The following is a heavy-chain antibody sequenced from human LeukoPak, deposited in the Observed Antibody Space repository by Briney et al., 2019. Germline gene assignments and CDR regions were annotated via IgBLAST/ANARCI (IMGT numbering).Heavy chain of an antibody. J-gene: IGHJ4*02. V-gene: IGHV4-31*03. CDR2: IYYSGST. CDR3: ARSGWELLYDY. CDR1: GXSISSGGYY. D-gene: IGHD1-26*01. Sequence: SETLSLTCTVSGXSISSGGYYWSWIRQHPGRGLEWIGYIYYSGSTYYNPSLKSRVTISVDTSKNQFSLKLSSVTAADTAVYYCARSGWELLYDYWGQGTLVTVSS.